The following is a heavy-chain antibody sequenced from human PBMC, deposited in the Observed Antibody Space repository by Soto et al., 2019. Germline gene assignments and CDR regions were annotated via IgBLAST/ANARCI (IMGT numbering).Heavy chain of an antibody. CDR3: VRVAPMTTVRGAYYYVMDV. J-gene: IGHJ6*02. Sequence: QVQLVQSGAEVKMPGSSGKVSCKASGGTFSNYGISWVRQAPGEGLEWMGGIIPIFGTASFAEKFQGRVTITADESTSTAYMELRNLRSEDTAVYYCVRVAPMTTVRGAYYYVMDVWGQGTTVTVSS. CDR2: IIPIFGTA. D-gene: IGHD3-16*01. CDR1: GGTFSNYG. V-gene: IGHV1-69*01.